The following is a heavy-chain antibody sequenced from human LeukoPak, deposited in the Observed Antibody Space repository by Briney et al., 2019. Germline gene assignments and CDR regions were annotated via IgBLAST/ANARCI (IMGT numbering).Heavy chain of an antibody. Sequence: GASVKLSCKASGGTFSSYAISWVRQAPGQGLEWMGRIIPILGIANYAQKFQGRVTITADKSTSTAYMELSSLRSEDTAVYYCARDRRIAAAGTVTADYWAREPWSPSPQ. CDR3: ARDRRIAAAGTVTADY. V-gene: IGHV1-69*04. CDR1: GGTFSSYA. J-gene: IGHJ4*02. CDR2: IIPILGIA. D-gene: IGHD6-13*01.